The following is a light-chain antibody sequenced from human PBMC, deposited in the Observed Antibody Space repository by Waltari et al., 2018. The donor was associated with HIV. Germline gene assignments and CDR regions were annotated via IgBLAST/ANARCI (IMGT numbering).Light chain of an antibody. V-gene: IGKV3-15*01. Sequence: EIVMTQSPATLSVSPGDSATLPCRASQSVSSNLAWYQQKPGQTPRLLIYGASTRATGIPARFSGGGSGTEFTLTISSLQSEDFAVYYCQQYDNWPPLTFGGGTKVEIK. CDR1: QSVSSN. CDR3: QQYDNWPPLT. CDR2: GAS. J-gene: IGKJ4*01.